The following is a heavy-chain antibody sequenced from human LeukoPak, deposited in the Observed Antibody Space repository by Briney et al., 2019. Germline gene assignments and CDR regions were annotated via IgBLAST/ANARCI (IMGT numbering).Heavy chain of an antibody. CDR3: ARVRYYGSGSFVDY. CDR2: INHSGST. D-gene: IGHD3-10*01. V-gene: IGHV4-34*01. J-gene: IGHJ4*02. Sequence: SETLSLTCAVYGGSFSGYYWSWIRQPPGKGLEWIGEINHSGSTNYNPSLKSRVTISVDTSKNQFSLKLSSVTAADTAVYYCARVRYYGSGSFVDYWGQGTLVTVSS. CDR1: GGSFSGYY.